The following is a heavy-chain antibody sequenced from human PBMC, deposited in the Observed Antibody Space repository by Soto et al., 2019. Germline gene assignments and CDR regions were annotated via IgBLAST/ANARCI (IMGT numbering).Heavy chain of an antibody. D-gene: IGHD3-3*01. V-gene: IGHV3-30-3*01. CDR1: GFTFSIYA. Sequence: SGGSLRLSCAASGFTFSIYAMHWVRQAPGKGLEWVAVISYDGSNKYYADSVKGRFTISRDNSKNTLYLQMNSLRAEDTAVYYCARDPAYDFWTPFPSAYYYYGMDVWGQGTTVTVSS. J-gene: IGHJ6*02. CDR2: ISYDGSNK. CDR3: ARDPAYDFWTPFPSAYYYYGMDV.